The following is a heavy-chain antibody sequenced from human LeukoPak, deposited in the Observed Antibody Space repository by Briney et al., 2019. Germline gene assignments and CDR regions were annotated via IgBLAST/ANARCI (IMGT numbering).Heavy chain of an antibody. D-gene: IGHD6-19*01. CDR2: TNPNSGGT. J-gene: IGHJ4*02. V-gene: IGHV1-2*04. Sequence: ASVKVSCKASGYTFTGYYMHWVRQAPGQGLEWMGWTNPNSGGTNYAQKSQGWVTMTRDTSISTAYMELSRLRSDDTAVYYCATPLSSGWYVYWGQGTLVTVSS. CDR3: ATPLSSGWYVY. CDR1: GYTFTGYY.